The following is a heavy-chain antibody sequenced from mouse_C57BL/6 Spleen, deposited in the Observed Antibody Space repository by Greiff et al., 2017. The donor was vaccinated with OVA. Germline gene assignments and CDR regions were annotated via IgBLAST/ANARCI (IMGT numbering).Heavy chain of an antibody. CDR1: GYTFTSYW. CDR2: IDPSDSYT. D-gene: IGHD2-3*01. Sequence: VQLQQPGAELVMPGASVKLSCKASGYTFTSYWMHWVKQRPGQGLEWIGEIDPSDSYTNYNQKFKGKSTLTVDKSSSTAYMQLSSLTSEDSAVYYCARGEPLYWDYWGQGTLVTVSA. J-gene: IGHJ3*01. CDR3: ARGEPLYWDY. V-gene: IGHV1-69*01.